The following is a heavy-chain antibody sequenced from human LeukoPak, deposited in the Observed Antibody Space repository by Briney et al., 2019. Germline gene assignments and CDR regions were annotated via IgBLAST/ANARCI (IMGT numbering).Heavy chain of an antibody. CDR1: GGSISSSSYY. D-gene: IGHD2-2*01. CDR2: IYYSGST. J-gene: IGHJ4*02. Sequence: SETLSLTCTVSGGSISSSSYYWGWIRQPPGKGLEWIGSIYYSGSTYYNPSLKSRVTISVDTSKNQFSLKLSSVTAADTAVYYCARDGVRYQLPLWGQGTLVTVSS. CDR3: ARDGVRYQLPL. V-gene: IGHV4-39*07.